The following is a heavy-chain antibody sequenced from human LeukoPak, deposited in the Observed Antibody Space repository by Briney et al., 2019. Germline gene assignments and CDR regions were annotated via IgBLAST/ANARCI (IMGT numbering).Heavy chain of an antibody. J-gene: IGHJ4*02. V-gene: IGHV4-39*01. CDR2: CYYSGST. CDR1: GGSIISSGYF. Sequence: SETLSLTCTVSGGSIISSGYFWGWIRQPPGKGLEWIGSCYYSGSTYYNPSLKSRITISVGTSKNQFSLKVFSVTAADTATYYCARLGVPAAIANWGQGTLLTVSS. D-gene: IGHD2-2*01. CDR3: ARLGVPAAIAN.